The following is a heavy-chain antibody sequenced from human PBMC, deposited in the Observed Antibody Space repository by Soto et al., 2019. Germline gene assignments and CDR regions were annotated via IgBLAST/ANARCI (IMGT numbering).Heavy chain of an antibody. D-gene: IGHD2-21*01. Sequence: GGSLRLSCAASGFTFSSYAMHWVRQAPGKGLEWVAVISYDGSNKYYADSVKGRFTISRDNSKNTLYLQMNSLRAEDTAVYYCARDRGGERVRFPYYFDYWGQGTLVTVSS. V-gene: IGHV3-30-3*01. J-gene: IGHJ4*02. CDR2: ISYDGSNK. CDR3: ARDRGGERVRFPYYFDY. CDR1: GFTFSSYA.